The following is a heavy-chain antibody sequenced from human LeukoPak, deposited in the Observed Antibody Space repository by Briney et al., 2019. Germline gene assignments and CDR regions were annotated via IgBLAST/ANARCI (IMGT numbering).Heavy chain of an antibody. CDR1: GGSISSGGYY. CDR3: ARDRGGSYHFDY. V-gene: IGHV4-31*03. Sequence: SETLSLTCTVSGGSISSGGYYWSWIRQHPGKGLEWIGYIYHSGNTYYNPSLKSRLTISVDTSKNQFSLTLSSVTAADTAVYYCARDRGGSYHFDYWGQGTLVTVSS. D-gene: IGHD1-26*01. J-gene: IGHJ4*02. CDR2: IYHSGNT.